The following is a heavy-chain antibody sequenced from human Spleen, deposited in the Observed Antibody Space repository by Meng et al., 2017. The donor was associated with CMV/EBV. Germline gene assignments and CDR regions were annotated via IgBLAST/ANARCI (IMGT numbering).Heavy chain of an antibody. CDR1: GFTFSSYS. V-gene: IGHV3-21*01. CDR3: ARGEERITIYYYYYYGMDV. J-gene: IGHJ6*02. CDR2: ISSSSSYI. Sequence: GGSLRLSCAASGFTFSSYSMNWVRQAPGKGLEWVSSISSSSSYIYYADSVKGRFTISRDNAKNSLYLQMNSLRAEDTAVYYCARGEERITIYYYYYYGMDVWGQGTTVTVSS. D-gene: IGHD3-10*01.